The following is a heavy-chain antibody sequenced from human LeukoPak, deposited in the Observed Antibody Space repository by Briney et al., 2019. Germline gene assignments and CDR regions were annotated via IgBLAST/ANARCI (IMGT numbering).Heavy chain of an antibody. D-gene: IGHD1-26*01. Sequence: GGSLRLSCAASRLTVSSNYMSWVRQAPGKGLEWVSVIYSGGATYYEDSVKGRFTISRDNSKNTLFLQMNSLKVEDTAVYYCASGTKWELLLNYWGQGTLVTVSS. CDR2: IYSGGAT. J-gene: IGHJ4*02. V-gene: IGHV3-53*01. CDR1: RLTVSSNY. CDR3: ASGTKWELLLNY.